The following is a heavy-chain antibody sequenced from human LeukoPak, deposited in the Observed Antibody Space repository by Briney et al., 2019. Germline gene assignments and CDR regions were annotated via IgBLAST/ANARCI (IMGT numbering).Heavy chain of an antibody. CDR1: GGTFSSYA. CDR2: IIPIFGTA. Sequence: PSVKVSCKASGGTFSSYAISWVRQAPGQGPEWMGGIIPIFGTANYAQKFQGRVTITTDESTSTAYMELSSLRSEDTAVYYCARAGGVLRYFDWPSRGMDVWGKGTTVTVSS. V-gene: IGHV1-69*05. CDR3: ARAGGVLRYFDWPSRGMDV. D-gene: IGHD3-9*01. J-gene: IGHJ6*03.